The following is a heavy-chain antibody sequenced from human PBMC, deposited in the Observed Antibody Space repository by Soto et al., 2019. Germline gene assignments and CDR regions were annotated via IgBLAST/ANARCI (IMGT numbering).Heavy chain of an antibody. J-gene: IGHJ4*02. CDR1: GDSISSYY. CDR2: IFYSGST. CDR3: VTGGDGCRFDS. D-gene: IGHD2-21*02. V-gene: IGHV4-59*01. Sequence: SETLSLTCTVSGDSISSYYWSWIRQPPGRGLEWIGYIFYSGSTNYNPSLKSRVTMSADRSKNHFSLKLTSVTAADTAVYYCVTGGDGCRFDSWGQGTLVTVSS.